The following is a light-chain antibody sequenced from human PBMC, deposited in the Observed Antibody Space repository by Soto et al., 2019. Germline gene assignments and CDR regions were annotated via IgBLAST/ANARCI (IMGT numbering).Light chain of an antibody. V-gene: IGKV1-12*01. CDR3: HQANSFALS. CDR2: AAS. J-gene: IGKJ2*03. CDR1: QGISSW. Sequence: DIQMTQSPSSVSASVGERVTITCRASQGISSWLAWYQQKPGKAPNILIYAASSLQSGVPSRFSGSGSVTDYTHTIIILQPEELATCYYHQANSFALSFCQGTKRAIK.